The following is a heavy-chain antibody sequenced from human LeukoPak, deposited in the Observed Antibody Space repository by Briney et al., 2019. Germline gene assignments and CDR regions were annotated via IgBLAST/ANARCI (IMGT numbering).Heavy chain of an antibody. V-gene: IGHV1-2*02. J-gene: IGHJ5*02. CDR2: INPNGGGT. D-gene: IGHD3-10*01. CDR3: ARAGYYGSGSPYNWFDP. CDR1: GYTFTGYY. Sequence: GASVKVSCKASGYTFTGYYMHWVRQAPGQGLEWMGWINPNGGGTNYAQKFQGRVTITADKSTSTAYMELSSLRSEDTAVYYCARAGYYGSGSPYNWFDPWGQGTLVTVSS.